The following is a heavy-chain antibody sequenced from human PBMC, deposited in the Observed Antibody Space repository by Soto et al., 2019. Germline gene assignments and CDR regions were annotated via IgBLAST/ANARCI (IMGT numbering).Heavy chain of an antibody. D-gene: IGHD6-6*01. CDR3: ARDVEQLVPYYYYGMDV. V-gene: IGHV6-1*01. CDR2: TYYRSKWYN. CDR1: GDSVPSNSAA. Sequence: SQTLSLTCAISGDSVPSNSAAWNWIRQSPSRGLEWLGRTYYRSKWYNDYAVSVKSRITINPDTSKNQFSLQLNSVTPEDTAVYYCARDVEQLVPYYYYGMDVWGQGTTVTVSS. J-gene: IGHJ6*02.